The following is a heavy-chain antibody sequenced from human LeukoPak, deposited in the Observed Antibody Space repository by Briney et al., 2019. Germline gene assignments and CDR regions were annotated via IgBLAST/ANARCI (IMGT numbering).Heavy chain of an antibody. V-gene: IGHV5-51*01. J-gene: IGHJ4*02. CDR1: GYSFTSYW. Sequence: GESLKISCKGSGYSFTSYWIGWVRQMPGKGLEWMGIIYPGDSDTRYSPCFQGQVAISADKSIRTAYLQWSSLKASDTAMYYCARHRDGNTPGDYWGQGTLATVSS. D-gene: IGHD4-23*01. CDR2: IYPGDSDT. CDR3: ARHRDGNTPGDY.